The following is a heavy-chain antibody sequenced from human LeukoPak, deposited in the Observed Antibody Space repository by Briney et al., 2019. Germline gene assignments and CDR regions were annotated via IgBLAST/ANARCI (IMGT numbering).Heavy chain of an antibody. Sequence: SETLSLTCAVYGGSFSGYYWSWIRQPPGKGLEWIGEISHSGSTNYNPSLKSRVTISVDTSKNQFSLKLSSVTAADTAVYYCARGTIFGVVIAMYGYWGQGTLVTVSS. J-gene: IGHJ4*02. CDR3: ARGTIFGVVIAMYGY. CDR2: ISHSGST. CDR1: GGSFSGYY. D-gene: IGHD3-3*01. V-gene: IGHV4-34*01.